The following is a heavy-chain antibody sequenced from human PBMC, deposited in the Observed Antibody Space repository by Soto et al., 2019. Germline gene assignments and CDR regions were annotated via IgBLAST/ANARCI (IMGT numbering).Heavy chain of an antibody. CDR3: ARGLQRRFGGYKGLGYHGMDV. D-gene: IGHD5-12*01. CDR1: AGSFSDYY. V-gene: IGHV4-34*01. Sequence: SETLSLTCAVNAGSFSDYYWSWVRQPPGKGLEWIGEISHSGSTSYNPSLKSRVTISIDTSKNQFSLKLSSVSAADTAMYYCARGLQRRFGGYKGLGYHGMDVWGQGTTVT. J-gene: IGHJ6*02. CDR2: ISHSGST.